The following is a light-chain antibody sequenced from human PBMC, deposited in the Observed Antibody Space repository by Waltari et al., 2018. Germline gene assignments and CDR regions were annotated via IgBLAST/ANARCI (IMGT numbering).Light chain of an antibody. V-gene: IGLV2-14*01. J-gene: IGLJ2*01. CDR1: TSDVGDYHY. Sequence: QSALTQPASVSGSPGQSITISCTGTTSDVGDYHYVSWYQQHPGKAPKLMIYDVSKRPSGVSNRFSGSKSGNTASLTISGLQAEDEADYYCSSYTSSSTVVFGGGTKLTVL. CDR3: SSYTSSSTVV. CDR2: DVS.